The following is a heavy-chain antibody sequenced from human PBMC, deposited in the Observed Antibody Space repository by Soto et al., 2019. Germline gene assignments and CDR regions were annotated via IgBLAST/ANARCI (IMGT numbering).Heavy chain of an antibody. CDR2: ISNRGDT. Sequence: EVQLVESGGGLVQPGGSLRLSCTASGFIVSDTYVNWVRKAPGKGLEWVSVISNRGDTHYADSVRGRFSLSRDISDNTLHLQMNNLRVEDTAVYYCAREPRYCRGGSCSITGDAYDIWGQGTMVTVSS. CDR3: AREPRYCRGGSCSITGDAYDI. CDR1: GFIVSDTY. D-gene: IGHD2-15*01. J-gene: IGHJ3*02. V-gene: IGHV3-66*01.